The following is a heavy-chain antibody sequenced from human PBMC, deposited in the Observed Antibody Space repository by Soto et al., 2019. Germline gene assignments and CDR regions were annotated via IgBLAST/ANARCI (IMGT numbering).Heavy chain of an antibody. CDR1: GFTFSTYA. Sequence: PGGSLRLSCAASGFTFSTYAMSWVRQAPGKGLKWVSTISGSGGSTYYADSVKGRFSISRDNSKNTLFLQMNNLRAEDTAVYYCAKTEGAYGGTFDYWGQGTLVTVSS. CDR2: ISGSGGST. CDR3: AKTEGAYGGTFDY. D-gene: IGHD4-17*01. V-gene: IGHV3-23*01. J-gene: IGHJ4*02.